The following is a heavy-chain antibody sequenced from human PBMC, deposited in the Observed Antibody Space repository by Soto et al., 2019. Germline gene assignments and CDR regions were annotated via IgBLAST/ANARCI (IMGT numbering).Heavy chain of an antibody. V-gene: IGHV5-10-1*01. CDR1: GYSFTSYW. Sequence: GESLKISCKGSGYSFTSYWISWVRQMPGKGLEWMGRIDPSDSYTNYSPSFQGHVTISADKPISTAYLQWSSLKASDTAMYYCARHLSVWSGGHYGMDVWGQGTTVTVSS. CDR2: IDPSDSYT. J-gene: IGHJ6*02. D-gene: IGHD3-3*01. CDR3: ARHLSVWSGGHYGMDV.